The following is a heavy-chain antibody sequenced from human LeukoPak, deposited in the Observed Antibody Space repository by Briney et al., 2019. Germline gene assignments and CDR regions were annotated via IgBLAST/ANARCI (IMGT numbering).Heavy chain of an antibody. CDR2: IYYSGST. CDR1: GGSINSYY. Sequence: SETLSLTCTVSGGSINSYYWSWIRQPPGKGLEWIGYIYYSGSTNYNPSLKSRVTISVDTSKNQFSLKLSSVTAADTAVYYCARGPYDFWSGYYGPGYFDYWGQGTLVTVSS. CDR3: ARGPYDFWSGYYGPGYFDY. J-gene: IGHJ4*02. V-gene: IGHV4-59*01. D-gene: IGHD3-3*01.